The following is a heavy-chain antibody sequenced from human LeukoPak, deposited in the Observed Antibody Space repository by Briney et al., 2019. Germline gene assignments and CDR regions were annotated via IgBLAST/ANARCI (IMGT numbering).Heavy chain of an antibody. Sequence: GGSLRLSCAASGLSISSYEMNWVRQAPGKGLEWVSHISSSGSTILYADSVKGRFTISRDNAKNSLYLQMNSLRAEDTAVYYCARVELAPYYYYMDVWGKGTTVTVSS. CDR3: ARVELAPYYYYMDV. J-gene: IGHJ6*03. D-gene: IGHD1-7*01. CDR2: ISSSGSTI. V-gene: IGHV3-48*03. CDR1: GLSISSYE.